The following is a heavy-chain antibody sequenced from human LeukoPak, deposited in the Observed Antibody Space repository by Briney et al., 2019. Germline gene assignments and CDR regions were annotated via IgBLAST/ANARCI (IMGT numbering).Heavy chain of an antibody. V-gene: IGHV1-8*02. D-gene: IGHD2/OR15-2a*01. CDR1: GCTFTSYD. CDR2: MNPNSGNT. CDR3: ARTSRTTALPRGRAFDI. J-gene: IGHJ3*02. Sequence: ASVKVSCKASGCTFTSYDINWVRQAPGQGLEWMGWMNPNSGNTGYAQRFQGRVTMTRNISISTAYMELRSLRSEDTAVYYCARTSRTTALPRGRAFDIWGQGTVVSVSS.